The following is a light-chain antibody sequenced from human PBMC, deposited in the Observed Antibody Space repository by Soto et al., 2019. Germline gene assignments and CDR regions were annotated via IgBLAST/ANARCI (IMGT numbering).Light chain of an antibody. J-gene: IGKJ5*01. Sequence: IAVEPVPGTLALSAGERAALSYQPIQSVSSSYLAWYQQRPRPAPRLLIYYTSTRATGFPARFSGGGSGTEFTLTISSLQPDDFATYYCQQYNSYSRSTFGQGTRLEIK. CDR3: QQYNSYSRST. V-gene: IGKV3D-7*01. CDR1: QSVSSSY. CDR2: YTS.